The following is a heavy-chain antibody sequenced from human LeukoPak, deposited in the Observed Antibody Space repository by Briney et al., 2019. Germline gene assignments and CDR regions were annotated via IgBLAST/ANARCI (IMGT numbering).Heavy chain of an antibody. D-gene: IGHD3-22*01. Sequence: SETLSLTCTVSGYSISSGYYWGWIRQPPGKGLEWIGSIYHSGSTYYNPSLKSRVTISVETSKNQFSLKLSSVTAADTAVYYCFAGSVDSSGYLAYYYMDVWGKGTTVTVSS. J-gene: IGHJ6*03. CDR3: FAGSVDSSGYLAYYYMDV. CDR1: GYSISSGYY. CDR2: IYHSGST. V-gene: IGHV4-38-2*02.